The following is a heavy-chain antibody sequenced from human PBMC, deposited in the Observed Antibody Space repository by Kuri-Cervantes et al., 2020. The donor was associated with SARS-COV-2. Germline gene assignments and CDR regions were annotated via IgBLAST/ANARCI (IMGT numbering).Heavy chain of an antibody. CDR3: ARLESSSSYYYYGMDV. V-gene: IGHV4-39*01. J-gene: IGHJ6*02. Sequence: GSLRLSCAVSGDSISRSSYYWGWIRQPPGKGLEWIGSIYYRGSTYYNPSLKSRVTISVDTSKNQFSLKLSSVTAADTAVYYCARLESSSSYYYYGMDVWGQGTTVTVSS. CDR1: GDSISRSSYY. CDR2: IYYRGST. D-gene: IGHD6-6*01.